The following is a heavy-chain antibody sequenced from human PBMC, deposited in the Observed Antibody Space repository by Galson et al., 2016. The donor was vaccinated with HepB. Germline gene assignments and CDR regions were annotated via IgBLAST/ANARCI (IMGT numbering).Heavy chain of an antibody. CDR2: IDWDDEK. V-gene: IGHV2-70*04. Sequence: PALVKPTQTLTLTCSLSGLSLSAHGMRVSWIRQPPGKALQWLAGIDWDDEKFYSTSLKTRLTISKYTSKNQVVLTLTNMDPVDTATYYCATDTGCSTNNSPAFDIWGQGTMVIVSS. D-gene: IGHD1-20*01. CDR3: ATDTGCSTNNSPAFDI. J-gene: IGHJ3*02. CDR1: GLSLSAHGMR.